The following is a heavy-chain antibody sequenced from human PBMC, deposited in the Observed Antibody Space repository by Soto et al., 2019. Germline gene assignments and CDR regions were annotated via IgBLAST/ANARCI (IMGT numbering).Heavy chain of an antibody. J-gene: IGHJ6*02. CDR3: AKDIKGLWFGEFYPTAPYYYYGMDV. CDR1: GFTFSSYG. D-gene: IGHD3-10*01. V-gene: IGHV3-30*18. Sequence: PGGSLRLSCAASGFTFSSYGMHWVRQAPGKGLEWVAVISYDGSNKYYADSVKGRFTISRDNSKNTLYLQMNSLRAEDTAVYYCAKDIKGLWFGEFYPTAPYYYYGMDVWGQGTTVTVSS. CDR2: ISYDGSNK.